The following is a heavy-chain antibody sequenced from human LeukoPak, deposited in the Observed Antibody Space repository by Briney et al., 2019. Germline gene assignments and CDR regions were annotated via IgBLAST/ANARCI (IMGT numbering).Heavy chain of an antibody. CDR3: ARGKYYDRYFDS. V-gene: IGHV3-7*01. CDR1: GFTFNSNW. CDR2: IKQDGSEK. D-gene: IGHD3-22*01. J-gene: IGHJ4*02. Sequence: PGGSLRLSCAGSGFTFNSNWMSWVRQAPGKGLEWVANIKQDGSEKYYMDSVKGRFTISRDNAKNSLSLQMNSLRAEDTAVYYCARGKYYDRYFDSWGQGTLVTVSS.